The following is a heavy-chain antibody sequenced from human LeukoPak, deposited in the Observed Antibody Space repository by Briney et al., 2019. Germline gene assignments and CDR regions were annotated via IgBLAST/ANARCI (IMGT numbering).Heavy chain of an antibody. CDR1: AYSISNAYF. V-gene: IGHV4-38-2*01. D-gene: IGHD2-15*01. CDR2: ISPSGTT. Sequence: SSETLSLTCAVSAYSISNAYFWGWIRQPPGKGLEWIESISPSGTTSYNPSLKSRVTISVDTSKNQFSLRLNSVTAADTALYYCARSPGLGYSGGSCHFDYWGQGILVTVSS. CDR3: ARSPGLGYSGGSCHFDY. J-gene: IGHJ4*02.